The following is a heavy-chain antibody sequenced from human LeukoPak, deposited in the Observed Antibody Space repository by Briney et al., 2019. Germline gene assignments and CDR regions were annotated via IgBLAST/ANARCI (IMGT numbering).Heavy chain of an antibody. Sequence: ASVKASCKASGNTFHSYDINWVRKATGQGLEWVGWMNPNSGNTDYAQKFQGRLTLTSDTSRGTAYLELSSLRSEDTAVYYCSSGHASGDWGQGTPVTVSS. CDR2: MNPNSGNT. J-gene: IGHJ4*02. CDR3: SSGHASGD. CDR1: GNTFHSYD. V-gene: IGHV1-8*01. D-gene: IGHD6-25*01.